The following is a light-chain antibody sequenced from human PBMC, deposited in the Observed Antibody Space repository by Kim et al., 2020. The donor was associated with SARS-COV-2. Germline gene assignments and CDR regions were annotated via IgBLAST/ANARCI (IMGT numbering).Light chain of an antibody. Sequence: QSALTQPASVSGSPGQSITISCTGTSSDVGGYNYVSWYQQHPGKAPKLMIYDVDKRPSGVSDRFSGSKSGDTASLTISGLQAEDETDYYCSSYTSIGAEVLFCGGAQLTVL. CDR3: SSYTSIGAEVL. J-gene: IGLJ2*01. V-gene: IGLV2-14*03. CDR2: DVD. CDR1: SSDVGGYNY.